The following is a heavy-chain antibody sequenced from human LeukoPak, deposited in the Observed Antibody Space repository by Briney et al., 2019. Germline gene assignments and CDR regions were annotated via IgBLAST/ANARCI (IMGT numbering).Heavy chain of an antibody. CDR2: INHSGST. V-gene: IGHV4-34*01. J-gene: IGHJ4*02. D-gene: IGHD5-12*01. Sequence: SETLSLTCAVYGGSFSGYYWSWIRQPPGKGLEWIGEINHSGSTNYNPSLKSRVTISLDKSKNQFSLKLYSVTAADTAVYYCARYRGASGYHFDYWGQGTLVTVSS. CDR1: GGSFSGYY. CDR3: ARYRGASGYHFDY.